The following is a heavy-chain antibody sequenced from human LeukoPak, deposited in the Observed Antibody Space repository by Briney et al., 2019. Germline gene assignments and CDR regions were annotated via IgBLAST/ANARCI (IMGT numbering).Heavy chain of an antibody. D-gene: IGHD3-10*01. V-gene: IGHV1-18*01. J-gene: IGHJ4*02. CDR1: GYTFTSYG. CDR3: ARPATYGSGSYYIL. CDR2: ISAYNGNT. Sequence: ASVKVSYKASGYTFTSYGISWVRQAPGQGLEWMGWISAYNGNTNYAQKLQGRVTMTTDTSTSTAYMELRSLRSDDTAVYYCARPATYGSGSYYILWGQGTLVTVSS.